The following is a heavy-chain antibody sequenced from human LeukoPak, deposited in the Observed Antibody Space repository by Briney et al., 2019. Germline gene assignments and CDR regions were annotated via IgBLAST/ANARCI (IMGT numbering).Heavy chain of an antibody. V-gene: IGHV4-4*02. CDR2: INHSGST. CDR3: ARRPSRQWLVPWFDP. D-gene: IGHD6-19*01. Sequence: SETLSLTCAVSGGSISSSNWWSWVRQPPGKGLEWIGEINHSGSTNYNPSLKSRVTISVDTSKNQFSLKLSSVTAADTAVYYCARRPSRQWLVPWFDPWGQGTLVTVSS. J-gene: IGHJ5*02. CDR1: GGSISSSNW.